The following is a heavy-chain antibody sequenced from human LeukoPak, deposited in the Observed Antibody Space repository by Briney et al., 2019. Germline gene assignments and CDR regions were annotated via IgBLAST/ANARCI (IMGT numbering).Heavy chain of an antibody. CDR1: GFTFGDYA. V-gene: IGHV3-7*01. J-gene: IGHJ6*03. CDR2: IKQDGSEK. D-gene: IGHD5-24*01. CDR3: ARVRDGYKPPKLSSYYYMDV. Sequence: PGGSLRLSCTASGFTFGDYAMSWFRQAPGKGLEWVANIKQDGSEKYYVDSVKGRFTISRDNAKNSLYLQMSSLRAEDTAVYYCARVRDGYKPPKLSSYYYMDVWGKGTTVTISS.